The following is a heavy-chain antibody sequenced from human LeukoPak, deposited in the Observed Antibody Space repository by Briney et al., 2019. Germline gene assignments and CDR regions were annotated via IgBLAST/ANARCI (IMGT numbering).Heavy chain of an antibody. J-gene: IGHJ3*01. D-gene: IGHD3-9*01. CDR1: GFTFSSYA. CDR2: IKQDGSEK. CDR3: ASEDYDDLTGLSGDAFDF. V-gene: IGHV3-7*01. Sequence: PGGSLRLSCAASGFTFSSYAMSWVRQAPGKGLEWVANIKQDGSEKAYVDSVKGRFTISRDNAKNSLYLQMNSPRAEDTAVYYCASEDYDDLTGLSGDAFDFWGQGTMVTVSS.